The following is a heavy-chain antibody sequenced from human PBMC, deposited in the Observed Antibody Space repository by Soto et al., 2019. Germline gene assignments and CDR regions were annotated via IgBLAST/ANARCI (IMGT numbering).Heavy chain of an antibody. CDR1: GGTFSSYA. CDR2: IIPIFGTA. CDR3: AGDRRGYFDWFPDY. Sequence: SVKVSCKASGGTFSSYAISWVRQAPGQGLEWMGGIIPIFGTANYAQKFQGRVTITADKSTSTAYMELSSLRSEDTAVYYCAGDRRGYFDWFPDYWGQGTLVTVSS. D-gene: IGHD3-9*01. J-gene: IGHJ4*02. V-gene: IGHV1-69*06.